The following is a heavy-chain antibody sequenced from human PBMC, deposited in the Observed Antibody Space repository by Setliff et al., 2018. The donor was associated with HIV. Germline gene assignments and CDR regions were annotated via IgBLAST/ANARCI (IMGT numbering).Heavy chain of an antibody. CDR1: GGTFSSYA. J-gene: IGHJ4*02. V-gene: IGHV1-69*05. Sequence: ASVKVSCKASGGTFSSYAISWVRQAPGQGLEWMGGIIPVFGTANYAQKFQDRVTFTTAESTVYMEVSSPRSDDTAVYYCARGYYDSSWYYFDYWGQGTLVTVSS. D-gene: IGHD3-22*01. CDR3: ARGYYDSSWYYFDY. CDR2: IIPVFGTA.